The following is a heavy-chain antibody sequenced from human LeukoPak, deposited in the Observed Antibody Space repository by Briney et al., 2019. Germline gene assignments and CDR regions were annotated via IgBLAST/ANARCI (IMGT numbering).Heavy chain of an antibody. CDR1: GASISNSNW. V-gene: IGHV4-4*02. D-gene: IGHD4-17*01. CDR3: AKAGDYLFDH. J-gene: IGHJ4*02. CDR2: VYHTGNT. Sequence: SETLSLTCAVSGASISNSNWWSWVRQTPGPGLEWIGEVYHTGNTNHNPSLKSRVTMSVDKSKNQFSLKMSSVTAADTALYYCAKAGDYLFDHWGQGSLVTVSS.